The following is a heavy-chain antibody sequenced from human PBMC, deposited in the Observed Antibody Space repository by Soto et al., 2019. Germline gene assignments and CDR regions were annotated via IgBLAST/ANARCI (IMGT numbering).Heavy chain of an antibody. CDR3: ARDLGAQIVDY. CDR2: ISGYNGNT. Sequence: QVQLVQSGAEVKKPGASVKVSCKASGYTFISYGISWVRQAPGQGLEWMGWISGYNGNTKYAQKLQGRVTMTTDTSTRTAYMELRSLRSYDTAVYYRARDLGAQIVDYWGKGTLVTVSS. V-gene: IGHV1-18*01. CDR1: GYTFISYG. J-gene: IGHJ4*02. D-gene: IGHD1-26*01.